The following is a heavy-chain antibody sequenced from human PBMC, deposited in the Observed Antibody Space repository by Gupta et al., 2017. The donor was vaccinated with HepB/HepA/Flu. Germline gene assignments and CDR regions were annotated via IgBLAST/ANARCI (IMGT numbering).Heavy chain of an antibody. V-gene: IGHV1-69*04. Sequence: QVQLVQSGAEVKKPGSSVKVSCKASGGTFSSYAISWVRQAPGQGLEWMGRIIPILGIANYEQKGQGRVTITADKSTSTAYRELRRLRSEATAVYYFAKVSTADGNNGLDYGGQGTIVTVSS. D-gene: IGHD5-24*01. CDR3: AKVSTADGNNGLDY. CDR2: IIPILGIA. CDR1: GGTFSSYA. J-gene: IGHJ4*02.